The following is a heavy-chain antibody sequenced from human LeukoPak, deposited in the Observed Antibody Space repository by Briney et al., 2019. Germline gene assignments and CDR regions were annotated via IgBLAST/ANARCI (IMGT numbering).Heavy chain of an antibody. CDR1: GFTVSSNY. CDR2: IYSGGST. D-gene: IGHD6-13*01. Sequence: PGGSLRLSCAASGFTVSSNYMSWVRQAPGKGLEWVSVIYSGGSTYYADSVKGRFTISRDNSKNTLYLQMNSLRAEDTAVYYCAKKWLAAAGTRNPFDYWGQGTLVTVSS. J-gene: IGHJ4*02. CDR3: AKKWLAAAGTRNPFDY. V-gene: IGHV3-53*01.